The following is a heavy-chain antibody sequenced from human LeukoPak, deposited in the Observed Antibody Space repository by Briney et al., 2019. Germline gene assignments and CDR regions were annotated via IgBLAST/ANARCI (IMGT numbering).Heavy chain of an antibody. CDR3: AKERGLRYFDWNFDY. CDR1: GFTFSSYA. V-gene: IGHV3-23*01. CDR2: ISNSGGTT. J-gene: IGHJ4*02. Sequence: GGSLRLSCAASGFTFSSYAMSWVRQAPGKGLEWVSTISNSGGTTYYADSVKGRFTISRDDSENTLYLQMNSLRAEDTAVYYCAKERGLRYFDWNFDYWGQGTLVTVSS. D-gene: IGHD3-9*01.